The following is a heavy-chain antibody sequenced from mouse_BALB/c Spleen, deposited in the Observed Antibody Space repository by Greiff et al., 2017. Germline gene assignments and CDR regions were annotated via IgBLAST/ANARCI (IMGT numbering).Heavy chain of an antibody. D-gene: IGHD2-3*01. CDR2: IYPGGGYT. J-gene: IGHJ2*01. V-gene: IGHV1-63*02. CDR1: GYTFTNYW. CDR3: ARRGDGYYEGYFDY. Sequence: VQLQQSGAELVRPGTSVKISCKASGYTFTNYWLGWVKQRPGHGLEWIGDIYPGGGYTNYNEKFKGKATLTADTSSSTAYMQLSSLTSEDSAVYFCARRGDGYYEGYFDYWGQGTTLTVSS.